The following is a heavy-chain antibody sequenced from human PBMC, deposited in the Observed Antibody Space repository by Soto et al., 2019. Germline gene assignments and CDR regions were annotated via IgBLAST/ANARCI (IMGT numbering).Heavy chain of an antibody. D-gene: IGHD3-9*01. CDR3: ARDADTTGHYSHFDL. V-gene: IGHV3-33*08. J-gene: IGHJ4*01. CDR1: GFTFSYYG. Sequence: QVQLVESGGGVVQPGGSLRLSCAASGFTFSYYGFHWVRQAPGKGLEWVAGMGPGGNEKYYVDSVKGRFTVSRDDSRNMVYLEMSGLRAEDTADYFCARDADTTGHYSHFDLWGRGALVAVS. CDR2: MGPGGNEK.